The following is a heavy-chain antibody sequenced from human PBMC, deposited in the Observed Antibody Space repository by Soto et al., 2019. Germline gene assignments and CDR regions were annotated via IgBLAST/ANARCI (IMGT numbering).Heavy chain of an antibody. V-gene: IGHV4-34*01. CDR2: INHSGST. CDR3: ARTSGITPTRVFDY. Sequence: QVLLQQWGAGLLKPSETLSLTCAVYGGSFSGYYWSWIRQPPGKGLEWIGEINHSGSTNYNPSLKSRVTISVDTSKNQFSLKLSSVTAADTAVYYCARTSGITPTRVFDYWGQGTLVTVSS. D-gene: IGHD3-10*01. CDR1: GGSFSGYY. J-gene: IGHJ4*02.